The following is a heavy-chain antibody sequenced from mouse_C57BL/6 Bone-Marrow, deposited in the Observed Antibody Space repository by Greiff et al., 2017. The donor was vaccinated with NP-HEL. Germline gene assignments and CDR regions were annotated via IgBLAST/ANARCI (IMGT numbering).Heavy chain of an antibody. Sequence: VKVVESGPGLVAPSQSLSITCTVSGFSLTSYGVDWVRQSPGKGLEWLGVIWGVGSTNYNSALKSRLSISKDNSKSQVFLKMNSLQTDDTAMYYCASEGYYGSKAMDYWGQGTSVTVSS. V-gene: IGHV2-6*01. CDR3: ASEGYYGSKAMDY. D-gene: IGHD1-1*01. J-gene: IGHJ4*01. CDR1: GFSLTSYG. CDR2: IWGVGST.